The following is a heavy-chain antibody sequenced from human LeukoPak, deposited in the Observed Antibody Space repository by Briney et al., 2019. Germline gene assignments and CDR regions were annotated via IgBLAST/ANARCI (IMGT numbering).Heavy chain of an antibody. CDR3: VREGNQVLTKNFHL. D-gene: IGHD4-23*01. Sequence: ASVKVSCKTSGFTFTDYYIHWVRLAPGQGLEWMGYINPHSGVTSFPQRFRGRVTLTTDTSISAAYMDLSSLTSDDTAIYYCVREGNQVLTKNFHLWGQGALVTVSS. J-gene: IGHJ5*02. V-gene: IGHV1-2*02. CDR2: INPHSGVT. CDR1: GFTFTDYY.